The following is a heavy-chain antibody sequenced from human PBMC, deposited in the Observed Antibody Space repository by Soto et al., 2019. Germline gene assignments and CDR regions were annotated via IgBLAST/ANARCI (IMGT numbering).Heavy chain of an antibody. D-gene: IGHD6-13*01. J-gene: IGHJ2*01. CDR3: ARVGYSSSWFWYFDL. V-gene: IGHV4-59*01. Sequence: SETLSLTCIVSGGSMSNYYWSWIRQPPGKGLEWIGYIYYSGNTKYNPSLKSRVTISKDTSKNQFSLKLSSVTAADTAVYYCARVGYSSSWFWYFDLWGRGTLVTVS. CDR1: GGSMSNYY. CDR2: IYYSGNT.